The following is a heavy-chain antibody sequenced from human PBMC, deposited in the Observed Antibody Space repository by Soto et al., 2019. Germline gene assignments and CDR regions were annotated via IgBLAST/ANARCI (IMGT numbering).Heavy chain of an antibody. V-gene: IGHV3-43*01. Sequence: GGSLRLSCAASGLTFDDYTMHWVRQAPGKGLERVSLISWDGGSTYYADSVKGRFTISRGNSKNSLYLQMNSLRAEDTAVYYCARGGWYDSSGYYYYYYYGMDVWGQGTTVTVSS. CDR1: GLTFDDYT. J-gene: IGHJ6*02. CDR3: ARGGWYDSSGYYYYYYYGMDV. D-gene: IGHD3-22*01. CDR2: ISWDGGST.